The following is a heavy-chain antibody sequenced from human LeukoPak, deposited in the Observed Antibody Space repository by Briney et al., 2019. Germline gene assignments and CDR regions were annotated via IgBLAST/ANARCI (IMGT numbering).Heavy chain of an antibody. J-gene: IGHJ5*01. CDR2: LSDNGGSP. V-gene: IGHV3-23*01. CDR1: GFTFSNYA. CDR3: AKDPETYSSRWFDS. Sequence: GGSLRLSCAASGFTFSNYAMSWVRQAPGKGLEWVSSLSDNGGSPYYADSVKGRFTISRDNSKNTLYLHMSSLRVEDTAVYYCAKDPETYSSRWFDSWGQGTLVTVSS. D-gene: IGHD2-21*01.